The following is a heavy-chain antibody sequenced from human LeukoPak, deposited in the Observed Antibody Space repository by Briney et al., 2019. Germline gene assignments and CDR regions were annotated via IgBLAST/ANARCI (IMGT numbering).Heavy chain of an antibody. CDR1: GFTFSSYG. D-gene: IGHD3-10*01. CDR3: ARGGYYLYGMVV. Sequence: GGSLRLSCAASGFTFSSYGMHWVRQAPGKGLEWVAVIWYDGSNKYYADSVKGRFTISRDNSKNTLYLQMNSLRAEDTAVYYCARGGYYLYGMVVWGQGTTVTVSS. V-gene: IGHV3-33*01. CDR2: IWYDGSNK. J-gene: IGHJ6*02.